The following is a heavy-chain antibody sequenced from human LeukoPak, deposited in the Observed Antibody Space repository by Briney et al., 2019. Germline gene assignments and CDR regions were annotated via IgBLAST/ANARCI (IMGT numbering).Heavy chain of an antibody. CDR1: GFTVSNNY. CDR2: ISGSGGST. V-gene: IGHV3-23*01. CDR3: AKALNYYDSSGCDY. J-gene: IGHJ4*02. Sequence: GGSLRLSCAAPGFTVSNNYMSWVRQAPGKGLEWVSAISGSGGSTYYADSVKGRFTISRDNSKNTLYLQMNSLRAEDTAVYYCAKALNYYDSSGCDYWGQGTLVTVSS. D-gene: IGHD3-22*01.